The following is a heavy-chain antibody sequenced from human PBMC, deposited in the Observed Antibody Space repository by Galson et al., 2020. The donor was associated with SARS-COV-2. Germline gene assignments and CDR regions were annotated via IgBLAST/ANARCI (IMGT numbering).Heavy chain of an antibody. V-gene: IGHV4-30-4*01. CDR1: GGSISSRDYY. D-gene: IGHD2-21*01. Sequence: SETLSLTCTVSGGSISSRDYYWSWIRQPPGKGLEWIGYIHYSGNTYYNSSLKSRISMSADTSKNQFSLKLNSVTAADTAVYYCAREDCNADSCDPWGQGTLVTVSS. J-gene: IGHJ5*02. CDR2: IHYSGNT. CDR3: AREDCNADSCDP.